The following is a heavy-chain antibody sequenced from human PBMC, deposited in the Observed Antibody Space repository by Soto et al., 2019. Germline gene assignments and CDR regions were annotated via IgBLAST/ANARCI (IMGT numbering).Heavy chain of an antibody. CDR1: GGSMTSGDQY. V-gene: IGHV4-31*03. Sequence: SETLSLTCTVTGGSMTSGDQYWTWIRHRPGEGLEWFGYINHRGSLYYNPSLKSRVSMSVDTSKNQFSLNLSSVTAADTAVYYCARQLPQRQGRNMDVWGQGTTVAVYS. D-gene: IGHD1-1*01. CDR3: ARQLPQRQGRNMDV. CDR2: INHRGSL. J-gene: IGHJ6*02.